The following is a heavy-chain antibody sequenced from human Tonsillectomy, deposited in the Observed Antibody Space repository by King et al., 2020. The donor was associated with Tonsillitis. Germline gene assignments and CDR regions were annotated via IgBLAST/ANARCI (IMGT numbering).Heavy chain of an antibody. D-gene: IGHD3-3*01. Sequence: EVQLVESGGGVVQPGGSLRLSCAASGFTFDDYAMHWVRQALGRGLEWVSLISGEGGGRYNVDSLKGRFSISRDNSKNSLYLKINSLITEDTALYYCAQSRSYYDCGSGSQDYYYMDVWGKGTTVTVSS. J-gene: IGHJ6*03. CDR1: GFTFDDYA. CDR3: AQSRSYYDCGSGSQDYYYMDV. V-gene: IGHV3-43*02. CDR2: ISGEGGGR.